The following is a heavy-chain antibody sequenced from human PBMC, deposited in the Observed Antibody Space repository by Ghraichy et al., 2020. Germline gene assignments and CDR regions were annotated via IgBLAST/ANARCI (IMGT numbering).Heavy chain of an antibody. J-gene: IGHJ4*02. CDR1: GGSISSGGYS. D-gene: IGHD4-17*01. CDR2: IYHSGST. CDR3: ARAGIGKDGHDYGDPYYFDY. Sequence: SETLSLTCAVSGGSISSGGYSWSWIRQPPGKGLEWIGYIYHSGSTYYNPSLKSRVTISVDRSKNQFSLKLSSVTAADTAVYYCARAGIGKDGHDYGDPYYFDYWGQGTLVTVSS. V-gene: IGHV4-30-2*01.